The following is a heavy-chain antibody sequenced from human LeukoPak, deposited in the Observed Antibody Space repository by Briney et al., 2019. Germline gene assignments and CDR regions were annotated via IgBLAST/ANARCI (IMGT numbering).Heavy chain of an antibody. CDR3: AKDPLGGYSYGQHLDY. CDR2: ISPSGDIT. CDR1: GFTFSNHG. V-gene: IGHV3-23*01. J-gene: IGHJ4*02. D-gene: IGHD5-18*01. Sequence: GGSLRLSCAASGFTFSNHGMNWVRQAPGKGLEWVSGISPSGDITYYADSVKGRFTISRDNSKNTLYLQMNSLRAEDTAVYYCAKDPLGGYSYGQHLDYWGQGTLVTVSS.